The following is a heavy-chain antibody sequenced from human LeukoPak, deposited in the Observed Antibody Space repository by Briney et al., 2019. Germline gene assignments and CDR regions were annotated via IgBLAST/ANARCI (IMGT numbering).Heavy chain of an antibody. CDR2: IYPGDSDT. J-gene: IGHJ4*02. Sequence: GESLKISCKGSGYSFTDYWIGWVRQMPGKGLEWMGFIYPGDSDTRYSPSFQGQVTISADKSISTAYLQWSSLKASDAAMYFCARHEGYYGDRNPYYFDYWGQGALVTVSS. CDR3: ARHEGYYGDRNPYYFDY. CDR1: GYSFTDYW. V-gene: IGHV5-51*01. D-gene: IGHD4-17*01.